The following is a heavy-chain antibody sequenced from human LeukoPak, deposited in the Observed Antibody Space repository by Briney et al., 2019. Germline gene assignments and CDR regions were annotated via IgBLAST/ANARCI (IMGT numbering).Heavy chain of an antibody. V-gene: IGHV1-2*02. CDR3: ARVAVVVPAAIKWAPGMFDP. D-gene: IGHD2-2*01. J-gene: IGHJ5*02. CDR2: INPNSGGT. Sequence: ASVKVSCKASGYTFTGYYMHWVRQAPGQGLEWMGWINPNSGGTNYAQKFQGRVTMTRDTSISTAYMELSRLRSDDTAVYYCARVAVVVPAAIKWAPGMFDPWGQGTLVTVSS. CDR1: GYTFTGYY.